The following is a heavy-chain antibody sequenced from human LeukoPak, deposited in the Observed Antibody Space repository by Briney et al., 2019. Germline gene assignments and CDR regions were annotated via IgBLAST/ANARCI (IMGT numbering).Heavy chain of an antibody. CDR3: AKGSTVFGVVIRTYLDY. J-gene: IGHJ4*02. CDR2: ISYDGTNK. V-gene: IGHV3-30*18. D-gene: IGHD3-3*01. Sequence: GGSLRLSCAASGFNFSSDGMHWVRQTPGKGLEWLAAISYDGTNKYYADSVKGRFTISRDNSKNTLYLQMNSLRAEDTAVYYCAKGSTVFGVVIRTYLDYWGQGTLVTVSS. CDR1: GFNFSSDG.